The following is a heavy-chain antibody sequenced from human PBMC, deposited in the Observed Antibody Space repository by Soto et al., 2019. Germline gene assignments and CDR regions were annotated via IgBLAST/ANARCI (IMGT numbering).Heavy chain of an antibody. D-gene: IGHD3-10*01. CDR3: VAFGEPYYYYGMDV. V-gene: IGHV4-61*01. J-gene: IGHJ6*01. Sequence: SETLSLTCTVSGGSVSSGSYYWSWIRQPPGKGLEWIGYIYYSGSTNYNPSLKSRVTISVDTSKNQFSLKLSSVTAADTAVYYCVAFGEPYYYYGMDVWGQGTTVTVSS. CDR2: IYYSGST. CDR1: GGSVSSGSYY.